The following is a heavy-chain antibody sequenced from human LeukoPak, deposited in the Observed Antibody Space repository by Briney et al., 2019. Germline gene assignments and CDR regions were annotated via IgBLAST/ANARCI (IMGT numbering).Heavy chain of an antibody. V-gene: IGHV3-21*01. D-gene: IGHD3-16*02. CDR2: ISSSSSYI. Sequence: GGSLRLSCAASGFTFSSYSMNWVRQAPGKGLEWVSSISSSSSYIYYADSVKGRFTISRDNAKNSLYLQMDSLRAEDTAVYYCARDRSITFGGVIAHWGQGTLVTVSS. J-gene: IGHJ4*02. CDR1: GFTFSSYS. CDR3: ARDRSITFGGVIAH.